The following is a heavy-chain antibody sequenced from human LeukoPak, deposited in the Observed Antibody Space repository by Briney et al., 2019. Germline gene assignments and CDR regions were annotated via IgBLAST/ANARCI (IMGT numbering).Heavy chain of an antibody. J-gene: IGHJ4*02. CDR3: AKDMVRGYYFDC. Sequence: PGGSLRLSCAASGFTFSTYGMSWVRQAPGKGLEGVSSISGSSDATFYADSVKGRFTVSRDNSKNTLYLQMNSLRAEDTAVYFCAKDMVRGYYFDCWGQGTLITVSS. D-gene: IGHD3-10*01. CDR1: GFTFSTYG. V-gene: IGHV3-23*01. CDR2: ISGSSDAT.